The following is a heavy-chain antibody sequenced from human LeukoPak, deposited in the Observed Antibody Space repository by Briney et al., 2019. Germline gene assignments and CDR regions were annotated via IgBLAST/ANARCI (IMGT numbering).Heavy chain of an antibody. Sequence: SETLSLTRTVSGGSISSYYWSWIRQPPGKGLEWIGYIYYSGSTNYNPSLKSRVTISVDTSKNQFSLKLSSVTAADTAVYYCARDRAGTTDYWGQGTLVTVPS. CDR1: GGSISSYY. V-gene: IGHV4-59*01. CDR3: ARDRAGTTDY. J-gene: IGHJ4*02. CDR2: IYYSGST. D-gene: IGHD1-1*01.